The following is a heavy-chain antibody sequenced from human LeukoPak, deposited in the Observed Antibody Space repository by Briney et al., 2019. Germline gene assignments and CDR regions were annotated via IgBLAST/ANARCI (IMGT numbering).Heavy chain of an antibody. Sequence: PGGSLRLSYAASGFTFSIYAMSWVRQAPGKGLEWVSAISGSGGSTYYADSVKGRFTISRDNSKNTLYLQMNSLRAEDTAVYYCAKRYYDSSAVAYYFDYWGQGTLVTVSS. CDR2: ISGSGGST. CDR3: AKRYYDSSAVAYYFDY. CDR1: GFTFSIYA. J-gene: IGHJ4*02. V-gene: IGHV3-23*01. D-gene: IGHD3-22*01.